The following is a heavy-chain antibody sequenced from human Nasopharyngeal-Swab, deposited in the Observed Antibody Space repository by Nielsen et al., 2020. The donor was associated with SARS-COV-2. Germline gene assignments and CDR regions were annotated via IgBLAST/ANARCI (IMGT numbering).Heavy chain of an antibody. D-gene: IGHD4-17*01. V-gene: IGHV3-7*03. CDR1: GFTFSSYW. CDR3: ARRQYGDYYYYYGMDV. J-gene: IGHJ6*02. Sequence: GESLKISCAASGFTFSSYWMSWVRQAPGKGLEWVANIKQDGSEKYYVDSVKDRFTISRDNAKNSLYLQMNSLRAEDTAVYYCARRQYGDYYYYYGMDVWGQGTTVTVSS. CDR2: IKQDGSEK.